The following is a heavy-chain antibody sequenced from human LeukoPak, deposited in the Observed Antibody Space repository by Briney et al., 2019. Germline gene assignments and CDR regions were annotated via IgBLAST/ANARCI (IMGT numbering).Heavy chain of an antibody. CDR1: GFTFSSYA. CDR2: TSGSGDGT. D-gene: IGHD3-22*01. Sequence: GGSLRLSCAASGFTFSSYAMSWVRQAPGKGLEWVSATSGSGDGTFHADSVKGRFTISRDNSKNTLYLQMNSLRAEDTAIYYCAKLRDFFDSSGQFDYWGQGTLVTVSS. V-gene: IGHV3-23*01. J-gene: IGHJ4*02. CDR3: AKLRDFFDSSGQFDY.